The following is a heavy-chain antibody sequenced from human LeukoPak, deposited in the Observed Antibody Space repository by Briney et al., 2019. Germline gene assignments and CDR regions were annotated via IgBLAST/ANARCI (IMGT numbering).Heavy chain of an antibody. D-gene: IGHD3-3*01. V-gene: IGHV4-39*01. Sequence: PSETLSLTCTVSGGSISSSTYYWGWPRQPPGKGLEWLGSIYYSGSTHYNPSLESRVTISVDTSKTQFSLKLSSVTAADTAVYYCARHSYNFDWFDPWGQGTLVTVSS. CDR1: GGSISSSTYY. CDR3: ARHSYNFDWFDP. CDR2: IYYSGST. J-gene: IGHJ5*02.